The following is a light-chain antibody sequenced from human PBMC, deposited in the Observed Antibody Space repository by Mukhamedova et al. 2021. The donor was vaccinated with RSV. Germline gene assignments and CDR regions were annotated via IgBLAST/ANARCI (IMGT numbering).Light chain of an antibody. V-gene: IGLV2-8*01. CDR2: EVS. CDR1: SSDVGGYNY. CDR3: SSYTSSSTLV. J-gene: IGLJ2*01. Sequence: SVTISCTGTSSDVGGYNYVSWYQQHPGKAPKLMIYEVSKRPSGVPDRFSGSKSGNTASLTVSGLQAEDEADYYCSSYTSSSTLVF.